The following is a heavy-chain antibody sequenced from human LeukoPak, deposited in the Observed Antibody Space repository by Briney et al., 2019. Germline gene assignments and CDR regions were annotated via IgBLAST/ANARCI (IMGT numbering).Heavy chain of an antibody. CDR3: ARDQGGVGY. CDR1: RGSISSGNYY. D-gene: IGHD3-16*01. CDR2: FHTRGST. Sequence: SQTLSLTCTVSRGSISSGNYYWSWIRQPAGKGLEWIGRFHTRGSTNYNPSLKSRVIISVDTSKNQFSLKLNSVTAADTAVYYCARDQGGVGYWGQGTLVTVSS. V-gene: IGHV4-61*02. J-gene: IGHJ4*02.